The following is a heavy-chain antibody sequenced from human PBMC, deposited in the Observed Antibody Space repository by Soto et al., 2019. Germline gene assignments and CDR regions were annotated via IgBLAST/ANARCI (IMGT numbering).Heavy chain of an antibody. CDR3: ARVQASDIWGSYRYPFDY. Sequence: SETLSLTCTVSGGSISSYYWSWIRQPPGKGLEWIGYIYYSGSTNYNPSLKSRVTISVDTSKNQFSLKLSSVTAADTAVYYCARVQASDIWGSYRYPFDYWGQGTLVTVSS. J-gene: IGHJ4*02. D-gene: IGHD3-16*02. CDR1: GGSISSYY. V-gene: IGHV4-59*01. CDR2: IYYSGST.